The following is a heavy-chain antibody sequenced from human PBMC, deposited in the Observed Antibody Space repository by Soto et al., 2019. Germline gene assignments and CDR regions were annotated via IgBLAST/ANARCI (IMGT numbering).Heavy chain of an antibody. CDR3: AKDSIHSAWYEGGTDY. J-gene: IGHJ4*02. D-gene: IGHD6-19*01. Sequence: EVQLLESGGGLVQPGGSLRLSCAASGFTFNNYAMSWVRQAPGKGLEWVSAISGGGGRTYYADSVKGRFTISRDNSKNTLYLQMNSLRAEDTAVYYCAKDSIHSAWYEGGTDYWGQGTLVTVSS. CDR1: GFTFNNYA. V-gene: IGHV3-23*01. CDR2: ISGGGGRT.